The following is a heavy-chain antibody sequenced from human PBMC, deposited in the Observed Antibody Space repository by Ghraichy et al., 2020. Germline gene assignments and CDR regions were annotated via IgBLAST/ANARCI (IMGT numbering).Heavy chain of an antibody. CDR3: ARYFGSGSYALDY. Sequence: GGSLRLSCPASGFTFSNYWMHWVRQAPGKGLVWVSRINSDGSVPYYADSVKGRFTISRDNAKNTLYLQLDSLTADDTAVYFCARYFGSGSYALDYWGQGTLVTVSS. CDR1: GFTFSNYW. J-gene: IGHJ4*02. D-gene: IGHD3-10*01. CDR2: INSDGSVP. V-gene: IGHV3-74*01.